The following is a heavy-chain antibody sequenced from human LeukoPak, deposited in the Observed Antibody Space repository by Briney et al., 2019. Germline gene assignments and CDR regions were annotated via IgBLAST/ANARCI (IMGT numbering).Heavy chain of an antibody. Sequence: KPSETLSLTCAIYGGSFSGYYWSWIRQPPGKGLEWIGEINHSGSTNYNPSLKSRVTISVDTSKNQFSLKLSSVTAADTAVYCCARGGNVVVPAARGQIDYWGQGTLVTVSS. CDR3: ARGGNVVVPAARGQIDY. J-gene: IGHJ4*02. D-gene: IGHD2-2*01. CDR2: INHSGST. CDR1: GGSFSGYY. V-gene: IGHV4-34*01.